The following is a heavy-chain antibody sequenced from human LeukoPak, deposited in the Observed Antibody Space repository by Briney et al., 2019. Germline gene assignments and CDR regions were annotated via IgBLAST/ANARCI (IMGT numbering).Heavy chain of an antibody. J-gene: IGHJ4*02. Sequence: GVSVRLSCVASGLPIGDFAMHWVRQAPGQGLEWVSLISRDGVSTFFADSVKGRFSISRDNSKNSLFLEMSSLRTEDTAMYYCARESGKFDYWGQGTLVAVSS. CDR1: GLPIGDFA. CDR2: ISRDGVST. CDR3: ARESGKFDY. V-gene: IGHV3-43*02.